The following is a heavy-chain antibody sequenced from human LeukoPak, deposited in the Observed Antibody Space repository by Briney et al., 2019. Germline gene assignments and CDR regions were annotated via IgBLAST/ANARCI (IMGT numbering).Heavy chain of an antibody. V-gene: IGHV4-38-2*02. CDR2: IYHSGST. Sequence: SETLSLTCTVSGYSISSGYYWGWIRQPPGKGLEWIGSIYHSGSTYYNPSLKSRVTISVDTSKNQFSLKLSSVTAADTAVYYCARDDDYGDYVPIYFDYWGQGTLVTVSS. CDR3: ARDDDYGDYVPIYFDY. CDR1: GYSISSGYY. J-gene: IGHJ4*02. D-gene: IGHD4-17*01.